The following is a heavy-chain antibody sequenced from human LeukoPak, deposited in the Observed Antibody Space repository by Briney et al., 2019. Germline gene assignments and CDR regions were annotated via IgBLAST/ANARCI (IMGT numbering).Heavy chain of an antibody. CDR2: IYPGDSDT. D-gene: IGHD2-2*02. Sequence: GESLKISCKGSGYSFTSYWIIWARQMPGKGLESMGFIYPGDSDTRYSPSFQGQVTMSVDKSISTAYLQWSSLKASDTAIYYCARRAIGFDYWGQGTLVTVSS. J-gene: IGHJ4*02. CDR1: GYSFTSYW. V-gene: IGHV5-51*01. CDR3: ARRAIGFDY.